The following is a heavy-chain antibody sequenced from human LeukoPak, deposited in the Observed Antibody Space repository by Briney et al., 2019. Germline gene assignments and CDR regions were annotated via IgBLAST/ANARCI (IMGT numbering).Heavy chain of an antibody. CDR1: GFTFSSYG. J-gene: IGHJ4*02. CDR2: IWYDGSNK. D-gene: IGHD3-22*01. V-gene: IGHV3-33*01. CDR3: AREGTYYYDSSGYPDY. Sequence: PGGSLRLSCAASGFTFSSYGMHWVRQAPGKGLEWVAVIWYDGSNKYYADSVKGRFIISRDNSKNTLYLQMNSLRAEDTAVYYCAREGTYYYDSSGYPDYWGQGTLVTVSS.